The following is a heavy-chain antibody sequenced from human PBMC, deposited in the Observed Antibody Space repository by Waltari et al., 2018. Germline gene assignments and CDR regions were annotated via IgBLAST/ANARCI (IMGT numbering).Heavy chain of an antibody. D-gene: IGHD3-22*01. CDR3: SGLDY. CDR1: GFDFFSYS. J-gene: IGHJ4*02. CDR2: INSDSGTI. Sequence: EVQLVESGGGLVKPGGYLRLSCAASGFDFFSYSMNWVRQAPGKGLEWISYINSDSGTIDYADSVKGRFTISRDNSENSLFLEMSSLRVGDTAVNDSSGLDYWGQGTLVTVSS. V-gene: IGHV3-48*04.